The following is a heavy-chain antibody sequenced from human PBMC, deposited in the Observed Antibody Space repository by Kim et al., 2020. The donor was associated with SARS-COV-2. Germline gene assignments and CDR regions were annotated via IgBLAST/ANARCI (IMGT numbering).Heavy chain of an antibody. V-gene: IGHV5-10-1*01. Sequence: PSFQGHVTISADKSISTAYLQWSSLKASDTAMYYCARRGYSGYEVYGMDVWGQGTTVTVSS. D-gene: IGHD5-12*01. J-gene: IGHJ6*02. CDR3: ARRGYSGYEVYGMDV.